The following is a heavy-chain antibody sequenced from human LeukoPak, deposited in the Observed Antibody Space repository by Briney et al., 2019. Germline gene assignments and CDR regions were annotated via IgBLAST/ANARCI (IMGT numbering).Heavy chain of an antibody. Sequence: PGGSLRLSCAASGFTFSSYAMSWVRQAPGKGLERVSAISGSGGSTYYADSVKGRFTISRDNSKNTLYLQMNSLRAEDTAVYYCAKDNDPPGIYYYYGMDVWGQGTTVTVSS. CDR1: GFTFSSYA. CDR2: ISGSGGST. D-gene: IGHD3-10*01. J-gene: IGHJ6*02. V-gene: IGHV3-23*01. CDR3: AKDNDPPGIYYYYGMDV.